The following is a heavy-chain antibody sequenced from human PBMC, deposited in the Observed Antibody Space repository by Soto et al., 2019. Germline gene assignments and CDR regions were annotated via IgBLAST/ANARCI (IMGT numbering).Heavy chain of an antibody. CDR2: ISAYNGNT. V-gene: IGHV1-18*04. D-gene: IGHD4-17*01. Sequence: ASVKVSCKASGYTFTSYGISWVRQAPGQGLEWMGWISAYNGNTNYAQKLQGRVTMTTDTCTSTAYMELRSLRSDDTAVYYCARDPRYGGWSYFDYWGQGTLVTVSS. J-gene: IGHJ4*02. CDR1: GYTFTSYG. CDR3: ARDPRYGGWSYFDY.